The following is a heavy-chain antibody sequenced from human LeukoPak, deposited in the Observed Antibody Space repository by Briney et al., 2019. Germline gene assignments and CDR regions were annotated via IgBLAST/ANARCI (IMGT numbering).Heavy chain of an antibody. Sequence: EGSLRLSCAASGFTFSSYAMSWVRQAPGKGLEWVSAISGSGGSTYYADSVKGRFTISRDNSKNTLYLQMNSLRAEDTAVYYCAKEFRDFSYYGSGSYSAPFDYWGQGTLVTVSS. CDR2: ISGSGGST. CDR3: AKEFRDFSYYGSGSYSAPFDY. J-gene: IGHJ4*02. V-gene: IGHV3-23*01. CDR1: GFTFSSYA. D-gene: IGHD3-10*01.